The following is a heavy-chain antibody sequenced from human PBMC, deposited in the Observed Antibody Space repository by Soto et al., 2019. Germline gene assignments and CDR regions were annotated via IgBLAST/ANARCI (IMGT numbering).Heavy chain of an antibody. CDR3: ATVLD. Sequence: EVQLVESGGGLVQPGESLRLSCAASGFTVNNNFMNWVRQAPGKGLEWVSGIYSDGVAFYADSVKGRFTISRDNSKNTLYLQMNSLRAEDTAVYYCATVLDWGQGTLVTVSS. D-gene: IGHD2-8*02. J-gene: IGHJ4*02. V-gene: IGHV3-66*01. CDR1: GFTVNNNF. CDR2: IYSDGVA.